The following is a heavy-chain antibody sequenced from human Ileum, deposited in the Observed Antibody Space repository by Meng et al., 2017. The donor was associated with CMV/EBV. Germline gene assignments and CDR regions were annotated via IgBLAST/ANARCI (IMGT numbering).Heavy chain of an antibody. V-gene: IGHV1-46*01. CDR1: GYIFTSHH. J-gene: IGHJ5*02. CDR2: INPNGDRT. Sequence: ASVKVSCKASGYIFTSHHIHWLRQAPGQRPEWMGVINPNGDRTYYAQKFQGRVTMTRDKSTSTDYMEVTSLRSEDTAISYCARANSESDPSWGFDAWGQGTLVTVSS. D-gene: IGHD1-26*01. CDR3: ARANSESDPSWGFDA.